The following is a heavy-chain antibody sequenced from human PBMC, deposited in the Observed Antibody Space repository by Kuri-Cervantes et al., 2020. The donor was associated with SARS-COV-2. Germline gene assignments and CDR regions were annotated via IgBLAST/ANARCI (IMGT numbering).Heavy chain of an antibody. Sequence: LCCAAYGGSCSGYYWIWIRQPPGKGLEWSGEINHSGSTNYNPSLKSRVTISVDTSKNQFSLKLSSVTAADTAVYYCARVEGYCSSTSCYTGAFDYWGQGTLVTVSS. CDR3: ARVEGYCSSTSCYTGAFDY. D-gene: IGHD2-2*02. CDR1: GGSCSGYY. CDR2: INHSGST. J-gene: IGHJ4*02. V-gene: IGHV4-34*01.